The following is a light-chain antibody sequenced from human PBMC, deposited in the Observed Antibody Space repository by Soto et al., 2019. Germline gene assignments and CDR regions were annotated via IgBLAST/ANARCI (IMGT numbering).Light chain of an antibody. CDR1: QSIRGS. CDR2: EAY. V-gene: IGKV1-5*03. CDR3: QQYNGYWT. Sequence: DIQMTQSPSTLSASVGDRVTITCRASQSIRGSLSWYQQKPGKASKLLIYEAYNLKSGFPSGFSGSGSGTEYTLIISSLQSDVYASYYCQQYNGYWTFGQGTRVEIK. J-gene: IGKJ1*01.